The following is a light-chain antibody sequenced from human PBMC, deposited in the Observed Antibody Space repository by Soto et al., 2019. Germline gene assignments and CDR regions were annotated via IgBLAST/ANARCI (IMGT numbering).Light chain of an antibody. J-gene: IGKJ1*01. CDR3: QQYNSFSQWT. CDR1: QSVRTW. CDR2: KAS. Sequence: DIQLTQSPSTLSASVGDRVTIACRASQSVRTWLAWYQQKPGKAPKLLIYKASTLESGVPSRFSSSGSETEFTLTISSLQPDDFAIYYCQQYNSFSQWTFGQGTKVEIK. V-gene: IGKV1-5*03.